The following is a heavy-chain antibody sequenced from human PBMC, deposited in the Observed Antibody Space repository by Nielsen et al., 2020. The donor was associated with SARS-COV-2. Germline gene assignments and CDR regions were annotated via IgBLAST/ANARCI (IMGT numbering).Heavy chain of an antibody. CDR3: ARRSGRFGELFPFDY. D-gene: IGHD3-10*01. CDR1: GGSISSSSYY. CDR2: IYYSGST. V-gene: IGHV4-39*01. J-gene: IGHJ4*02. Sequence: SETLSLTCTVSGGSISSSSYYWGWIRQPPGKGLEWIGGIYYSGSTYYNPSLKSRVTISVDTSKNQFSLKLSSVTAADTAVYYCARRSGRFGELFPFDYWGQGTLVTVSS.